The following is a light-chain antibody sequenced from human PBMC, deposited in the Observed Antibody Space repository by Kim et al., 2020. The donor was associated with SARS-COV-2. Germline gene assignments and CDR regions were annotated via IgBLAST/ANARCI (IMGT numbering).Light chain of an antibody. CDR2: QDS. J-gene: IGLJ1*01. Sequence: ERYTSWYQQKPGQSPLLVIYQDSKRPSGIPERFSGSPSGNPATLTITGAQAMDEADYYCQVWDSSTLYVFGAGTKVTVL. CDR1: ERY. CDR3: QVWDSSTLYV. V-gene: IGLV3-1*01.